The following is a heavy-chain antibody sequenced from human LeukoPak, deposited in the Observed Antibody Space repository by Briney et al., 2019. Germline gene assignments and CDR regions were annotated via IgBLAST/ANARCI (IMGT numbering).Heavy chain of an antibody. J-gene: IGHJ4*02. Sequence: GGSLRLSCAASGVTFSSYGMHWVRQAPGKGLEWVAVISYDGSNKYYAAYVKGRFTISRDNSKNTLYLKMNSVRAADTAVYYCATDANPQQPDYFDYWGQGTLVSVSS. CDR2: ISYDGSNK. D-gene: IGHD6-13*01. CDR3: ATDANPQQPDYFDY. V-gene: IGHV3-30*03. CDR1: GVTFSSYG.